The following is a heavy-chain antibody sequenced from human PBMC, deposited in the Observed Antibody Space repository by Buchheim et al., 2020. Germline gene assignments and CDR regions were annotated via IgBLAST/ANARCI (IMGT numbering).Heavy chain of an antibody. CDR2: ISYDGSNK. CDR3: ARDRQWLVRGYGMDV. D-gene: IGHD6-19*01. Sequence: QVQLVESGGGVVQPGRSLRLSCAASGFTFSSYAMHWVRQAPGKGLEWVAVISYDGSNKYYADSVKGRFPISRDNSKNTLYLQMNSLRAEDTAVYYCARDRQWLVRGYGMDVWGQGTT. V-gene: IGHV3-30-3*01. J-gene: IGHJ6*02. CDR1: GFTFSSYA.